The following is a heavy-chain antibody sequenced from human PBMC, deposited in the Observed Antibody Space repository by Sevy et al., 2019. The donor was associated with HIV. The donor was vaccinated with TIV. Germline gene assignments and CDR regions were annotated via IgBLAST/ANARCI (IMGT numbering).Heavy chain of an antibody. CDR2: MNPNSGNT. D-gene: IGHD3-3*01. CDR3: ARGRRRGYDFWSGYYTGYYYYGMDV. Sequence: ASVNVSCKASGYTFTSYDINWVRQATGQGLEWMGWMNPNSGNTGYAQKFQGRVTITRNTSISTAYMELSSLRSEDTAVYYCARGRRRGYDFWSGYYTGYYYYGMDVWGQGTTVTVSS. V-gene: IGHV1-8*03. J-gene: IGHJ6*02. CDR1: GYTFTSYD.